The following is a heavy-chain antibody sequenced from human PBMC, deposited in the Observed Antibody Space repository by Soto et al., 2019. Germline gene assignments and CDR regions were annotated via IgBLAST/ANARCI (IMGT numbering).Heavy chain of an antibody. D-gene: IGHD6-13*01. CDR2: IYYSGST. J-gene: IGHJ4*02. CDR1: GGSISSSSYS. V-gene: IGHV4-39*01. CDR3: ARRGSSSWYGY. Sequence: QLQLQESGPGLVKPSETLSLTCTVSGGSISSSSYSWGWIRQPPGKGLEWIGSIYYSGSTYYNPSLRGRVTTSVDTSKNQFALKLSSVTAADTAVYYCARRGSSSWYGYWGQGTLVTVSS.